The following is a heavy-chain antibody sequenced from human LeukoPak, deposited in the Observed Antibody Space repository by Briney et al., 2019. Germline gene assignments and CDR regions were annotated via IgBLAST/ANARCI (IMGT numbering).Heavy chain of an antibody. Sequence: GGSLRLSCAASGFTFSSYSMNWVRQAPGKGLEWVSSISSSSSYIYYADSVKGRFTISRDNAKNSLYLQMNSLRAEDTAVYYCARDESSGGSCYFDFGYWGQGTLVTVSS. CDR3: ARDESSGGSCYFDFGY. J-gene: IGHJ4*02. V-gene: IGHV3-21*01. CDR1: GFTFSSYS. CDR2: ISSSSSYI. D-gene: IGHD2-15*01.